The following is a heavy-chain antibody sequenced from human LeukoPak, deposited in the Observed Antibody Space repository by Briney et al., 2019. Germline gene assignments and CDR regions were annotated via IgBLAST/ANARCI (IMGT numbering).Heavy chain of an antibody. CDR2: ISRSSGSSI. CDR1: GFTFSSSW. CDR3: ARDSSGWYYFDY. Sequence: GGSLRLSCAASGFTFSSSWIHWVRQAPGKGLEWVSYISRSSGSSIYYADSVKGRFTISRDNAKNSLYLQMNSLRAEDTAVYYCARDSSGWYYFDYWGQGILVTVSS. J-gene: IGHJ4*02. V-gene: IGHV3-48*03. D-gene: IGHD6-19*01.